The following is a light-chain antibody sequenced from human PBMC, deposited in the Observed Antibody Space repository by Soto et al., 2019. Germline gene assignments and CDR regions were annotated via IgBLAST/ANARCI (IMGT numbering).Light chain of an antibody. V-gene: IGLV2-14*01. CDR3: SSYTSSSTDV. J-gene: IGLJ1*01. Sequence: QSALTQPASVSGSPGQSITISCTGNSSDVGGYNYVSWYQQHPGKAPKLMIYEVSNRPSGVSNRFSGSKSGNTASLTISGLQAEDEADYYCSSYTSSSTDVFGTGTKLTAL. CDR2: EVS. CDR1: SSDVGGYNY.